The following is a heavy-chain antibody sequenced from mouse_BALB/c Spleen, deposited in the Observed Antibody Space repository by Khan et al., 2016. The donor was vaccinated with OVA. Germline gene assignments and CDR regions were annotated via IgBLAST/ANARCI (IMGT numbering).Heavy chain of an antibody. Sequence: EVQLQESGPDLVKPSQSLSLTCTVSGYSITSGYSWHWIRQFPGNKLEWMGYIHYSGSTSYNPSLKSRISITRDTSKNQFFLQLNSVTTEDTSTXSCAGGFPTYWGQGTLVTVSA. CDR3: AGGFPTY. J-gene: IGHJ3*01. CDR2: IHYSGST. V-gene: IGHV3-1*02. CDR1: GYSITSGYS.